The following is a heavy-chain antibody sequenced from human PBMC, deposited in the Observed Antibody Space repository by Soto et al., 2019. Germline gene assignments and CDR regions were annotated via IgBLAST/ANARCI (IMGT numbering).Heavy chain of an antibody. D-gene: IGHD2-8*01. J-gene: IGHJ4*02. CDR3: ARGPPNTY. CDR1: GGSISSGGYS. V-gene: IGHV4-30-2*01. Sequence: QLQLQESGSGLVKPSQTLSLTCAVSGGSISSGGYSWSWIRQPPGKGLEWIGYIYHSGRTYYNPSLKSRVTISVDRSKNQFSLKLSSVTAADTAVYYCARGPPNTYWGQGTLVTVSS. CDR2: IYHSGRT.